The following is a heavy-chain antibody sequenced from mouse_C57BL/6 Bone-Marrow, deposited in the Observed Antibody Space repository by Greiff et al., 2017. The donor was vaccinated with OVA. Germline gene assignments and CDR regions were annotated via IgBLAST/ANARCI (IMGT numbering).Heavy chain of an antibody. D-gene: IGHD3-2*02. CDR3: ARNSSDQAWFAY. CDR1: GYTFTSYW. Sequence: QVQLQQPGAELVKPGASVKLSCKASGYTFTSYWMHWVKQRPGQGLEWIGMIHPNSGSTNYNEKFKSKATLTVDKSSSTAYMQLSSLTSEDSAVYYCARNSSDQAWFAYWGQGTLVTVSA. J-gene: IGHJ3*01. CDR2: IHPNSGST. V-gene: IGHV1-64*01.